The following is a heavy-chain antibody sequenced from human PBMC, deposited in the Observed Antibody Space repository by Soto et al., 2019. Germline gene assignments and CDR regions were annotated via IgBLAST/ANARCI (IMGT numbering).Heavy chain of an antibody. CDR3: ARYGSKVYEVYHWFDS. CDR1: GFPFGDSW. CDR2: IKHDGSEN. V-gene: IGHV3-7*05. Sequence: GGSLRLSCVASGFPFGDSWMSWVRQAPGKGLEWVANIKHDGSENYYADSVKGRFTISRDNAKNSLYLEMNSLRAEDTAVYYCARYGSKVYEVYHWFDSWGQGTLVTVSS. D-gene: IGHD1-20*01. J-gene: IGHJ5*01.